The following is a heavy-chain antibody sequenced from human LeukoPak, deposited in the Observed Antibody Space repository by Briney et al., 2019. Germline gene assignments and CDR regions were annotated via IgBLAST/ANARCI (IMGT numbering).Heavy chain of an antibody. J-gene: IGHJ3*02. V-gene: IGHV4-30-4*01. CDR2: IYYSGST. D-gene: IGHD2-2*01. CDR3: AREPLVVPAARHDAFDI. CDR1: GVSISDYY. Sequence: SETLSLTCTVSGVSISDYYWSWIRQPPGKGLEWIGYIYYSGSTYYNPSLKSRVTISVDTSKNQFSLKLSSVTAVDTAVYYCAREPLVVPAARHDAFDIWGQGTMVTVSS.